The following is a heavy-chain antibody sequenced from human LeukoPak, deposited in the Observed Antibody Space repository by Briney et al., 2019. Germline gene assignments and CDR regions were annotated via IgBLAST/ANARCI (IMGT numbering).Heavy chain of an antibody. V-gene: IGHV3-23*01. CDR3: AKAQPLHRSGPFDY. D-gene: IGHD3-10*01. J-gene: IGHJ4*02. CDR1: GFTFSSYA. Sequence: GGSLRLSCAASGFTFSSYAMSWVRQAPGKGLEWVSTIGGTGGTTHYADSVKGRFTISRDNSKNTLYLQMNSLRAEDTAVYYCAKAQPLHRSGPFDYWGQGTLVTVSS. CDR2: IGGTGGTT.